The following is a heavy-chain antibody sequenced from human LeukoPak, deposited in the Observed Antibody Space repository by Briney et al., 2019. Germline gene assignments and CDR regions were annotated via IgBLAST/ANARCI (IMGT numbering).Heavy chain of an antibody. V-gene: IGHV3-23*01. CDR3: AKGGYYYDSSGYWQFDY. CDR2: ISGSGGST. CDR1: GFTFSSYA. Sequence: QPGGSLRLSCAASGFTFSSYAMSWVRQAPGKGLEWVSGISGSGGSTYYADSVKGRFTISRDNSKNTLYLQMNSLRAEDTAVYYCAKGGYYYDSSGYWQFDYWGQGTLVTVSS. J-gene: IGHJ4*02. D-gene: IGHD3-22*01.